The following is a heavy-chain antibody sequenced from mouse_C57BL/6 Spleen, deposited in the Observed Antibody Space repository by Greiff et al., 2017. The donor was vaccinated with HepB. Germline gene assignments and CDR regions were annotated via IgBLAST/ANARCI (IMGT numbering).Heavy chain of an antibody. D-gene: IGHD1-1*01. Sequence: EVQGVESGEGLVKPGGSLKLSCAASGFTFSSYAMSWVRQTPEKRLEWVAYISSGGDYIYYADTVKGRFTISRDNARNTLYLQMRSLKSEDTAMYYCTRRGDYYGSSSRVFFDYWGQGTTLTVSS. CDR1: GFTFSSYA. J-gene: IGHJ2*01. CDR2: ISSGGDYI. CDR3: TRRGDYYGSSSRVFFDY. V-gene: IGHV5-9-1*02.